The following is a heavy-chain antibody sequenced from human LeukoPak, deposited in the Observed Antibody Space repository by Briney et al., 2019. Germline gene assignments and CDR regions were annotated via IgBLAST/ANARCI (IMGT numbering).Heavy chain of an antibody. Sequence: SETLTLTCLVTVSSIRSSSYYRSWILRPSGKGLEWIGRIYTSGSTNYNPSLKSRVTISVDTSKNQFSLKLSSVTAADTAVYYCARAYYYDSSGYYSIFDYWGQGTLVTVSS. CDR3: ARAYYYDSSGYYSIFDY. D-gene: IGHD3-22*01. CDR1: VSSIRSSSYY. V-gene: IGHV4-61*02. J-gene: IGHJ4*02. CDR2: IYTSGST.